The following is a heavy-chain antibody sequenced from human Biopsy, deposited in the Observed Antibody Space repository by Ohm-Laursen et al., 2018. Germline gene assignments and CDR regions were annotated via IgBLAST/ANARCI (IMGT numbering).Heavy chain of an antibody. V-gene: IGHV1-2*02. CDR3: ARERDP. J-gene: IGHJ5*02. Sequence: GASVKVSCKASGYTFVNYYMHWVRQAPGHGLEWMGWIDTINGGARYAQKFQGRVTMTRDTSISTAYMELSRLTSDDTAVYYCARERDPWGQGTLVTVSS. CDR2: IDTINGGA. CDR1: GYTFVNYY.